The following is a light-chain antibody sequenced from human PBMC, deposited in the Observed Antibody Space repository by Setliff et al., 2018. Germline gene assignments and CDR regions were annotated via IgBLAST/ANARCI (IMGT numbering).Light chain of an antibody. Sequence: QSVLTQPPSVSAAPRQKVTISCSGSSSNIGNDYVSWYQQFPGTAPKLLIYDDNKRPSGIPDRFSGSKSGASATLGITGLQTGDEADYYCATWDHSLRGVVFGGGTQRTVL. CDR1: SSNIGNDY. CDR3: ATWDHSLRGVV. V-gene: IGLV1-51*01. CDR2: DDN. J-gene: IGLJ2*01.